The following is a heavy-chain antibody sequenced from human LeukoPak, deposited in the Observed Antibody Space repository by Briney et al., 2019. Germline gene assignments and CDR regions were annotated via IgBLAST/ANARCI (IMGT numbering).Heavy chain of an antibody. J-gene: IGHJ4*02. Sequence: GGSLRLSCAASGFSVGSNYMSWVRRAPGKGLEWVSVIYSGGSTYYADSVKGRFTISRDNAKNSLYLQMNSLRAEDRAVYYCARAPQNYYDSSPFDYWGQGTLVTVSS. D-gene: IGHD3-22*01. CDR2: IYSGGST. CDR3: ARAPQNYYDSSPFDY. CDR1: GFSVGSNY. V-gene: IGHV3-53*01.